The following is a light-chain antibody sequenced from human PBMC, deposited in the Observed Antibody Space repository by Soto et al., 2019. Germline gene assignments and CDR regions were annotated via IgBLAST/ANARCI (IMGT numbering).Light chain of an antibody. CDR1: SSNIGNNF. CDR3: SAWDDSLTGVI. V-gene: IGLV1-47*01. CDR2: RND. Sequence: QSVLTQPPSASETPGQRVTISCSGSSSNIGNNFIYWYQHLPGTAPKLLIYRNDQRPSGVPDRFSGSKSGTSASLAIGGLRSEDEADYYCSAWDDSLTGVIFGGGTKVTVL. J-gene: IGLJ2*01.